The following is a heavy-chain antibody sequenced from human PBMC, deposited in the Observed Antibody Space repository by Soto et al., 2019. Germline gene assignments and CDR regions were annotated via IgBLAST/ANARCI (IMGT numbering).Heavy chain of an antibody. CDR3: ARGANGIDRLDH. Sequence: EVPLVESGGGLVQAGGSLRLSCEVSGFTFRSYEMHWVHQAPGKGLEWLSYISSSSDFIYYSESVKGRFTISRDNANNSLYLQMNSLRAADTAIYYCARGANGIDRLDHWGQGAPVTVSS. J-gene: IGHJ5*02. V-gene: IGHV3-48*03. D-gene: IGHD5-12*01. CDR2: ISSSSDFI. CDR1: GFTFRSYE.